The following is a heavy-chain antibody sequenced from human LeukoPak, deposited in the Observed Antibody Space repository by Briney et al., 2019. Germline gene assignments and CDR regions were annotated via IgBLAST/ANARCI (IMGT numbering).Heavy chain of an antibody. D-gene: IGHD3-3*01. CDR2: INWNGGST. J-gene: IGHJ4*02. CDR3: ARAPRYDFWSGSSWNYFDY. CDR1: GFTFDDYG. V-gene: IGHV3-20*04. Sequence: PGGSLRLSCAASGFTFDDYGMSWVRQAPGKGLEWVSGINWNGGSTGYADSVKGRFTISRDNAKNSLYLQMHSLRAEDTALYYCARAPRYDFWSGSSWNYFDYWGQGTLVTVSS.